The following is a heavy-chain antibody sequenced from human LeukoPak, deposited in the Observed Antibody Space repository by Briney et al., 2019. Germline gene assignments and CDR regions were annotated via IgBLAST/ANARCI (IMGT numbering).Heavy chain of an antibody. J-gene: IGHJ5*02. CDR1: GFTFSSYG. CDR2: ISSSDNYI. CDR3: ARDLLLYHYDSPP. D-gene: IGHD3-22*01. Sequence: PGGSLRLSCAASGFTFSSYGMDWVRQAPGKGLEWVSSISSSDNYIYYADSVKGRFTISRDNAKNSLYLQMNSLRAEDTAVYYCARDLLLYHYDSPPWGQGTLVTVSS. V-gene: IGHV3-21*01.